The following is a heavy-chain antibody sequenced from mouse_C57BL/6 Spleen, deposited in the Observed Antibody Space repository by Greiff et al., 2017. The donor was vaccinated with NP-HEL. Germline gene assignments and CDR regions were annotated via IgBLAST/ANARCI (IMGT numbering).Heavy chain of an antibody. CDR1: GFTFSSYT. CDR3: ARQECYGSSLGY. Sequence: EVQLVESGGGLVKPGGSLKLSCAASGFTFSSYTMSWVRQTPEKRLEWVATISGGGGNTYYPDSVKGRFTISRDNAKNTLYLQMSSLRSEDTALYYCARQECYGSSLGYWGQGTTLTVSS. CDR2: ISGGGGNT. J-gene: IGHJ2*01. D-gene: IGHD1-1*01. V-gene: IGHV5-9*01.